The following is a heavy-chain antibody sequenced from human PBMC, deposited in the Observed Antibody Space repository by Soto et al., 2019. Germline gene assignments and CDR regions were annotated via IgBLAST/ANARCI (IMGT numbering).Heavy chain of an antibody. D-gene: IGHD6-19*01. V-gene: IGHV3-23*01. Sequence: EVQLLESGGGLVQPGGSLRLSCAASGFTFSSYAMSWVRQAPGKGLDWVSAISVSVGSTYYADSVKGRFTISRDNSKKTLYLQMNSQRAEDTGVYYCAKVERAVAGIIDWGQGNLVTVSS. CDR3: AKVERAVAGIID. CDR1: GFTFSSYA. CDR2: ISVSVGST. J-gene: IGHJ4*02.